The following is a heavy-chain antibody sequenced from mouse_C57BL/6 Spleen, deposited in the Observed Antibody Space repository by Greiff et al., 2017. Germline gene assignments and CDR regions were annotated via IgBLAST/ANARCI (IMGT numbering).Heavy chain of an antibody. Sequence: VQLKESGAELVRPGASVTLSCKASGYTFTDYEMHWVKQTPVHGLEWIGAIDPETGGTAYNQKFKGKAILTADKSSSTAYMELRSLTSEDSAVYYCTRLDSSGYVGAMDYWGQGTSVTVSS. V-gene: IGHV1-15*01. D-gene: IGHD3-2*02. CDR1: GYTFTDYE. J-gene: IGHJ4*01. CDR2: IDPETGGT. CDR3: TRLDSSGYVGAMDY.